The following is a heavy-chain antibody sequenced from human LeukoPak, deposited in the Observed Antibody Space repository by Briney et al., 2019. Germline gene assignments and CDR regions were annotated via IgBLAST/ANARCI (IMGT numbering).Heavy chain of an antibody. CDR2: ISSSSSTI. CDR1: GFTFSSYS. V-gene: IGHV3-48*01. J-gene: IGHJ4*02. D-gene: IGHD2-21*02. CDR3: AKNIGDFNSHYFDY. Sequence: GGSLRLSCAASGFTFSSYSMNWVRQAPGKGLEWVSYISSSSSTIYYADSVKGRFTISRDNAKNSLYLQMNSLRLEDTTVYYCAKNIGDFNSHYFDYWGQGTLVTVSS.